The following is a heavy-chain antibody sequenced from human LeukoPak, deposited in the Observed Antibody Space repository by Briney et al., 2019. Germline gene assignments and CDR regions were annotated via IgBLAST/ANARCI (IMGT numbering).Heavy chain of an antibody. CDR1: GYSISTGYY. D-gene: IGHD1-1*01. J-gene: IGHJ4*02. CDR2: IHHGGST. V-gene: IGHV4-38-2*02. CDR3: TREEGGTTVDY. Sequence: SETLSLTCTVSGYSISTGYYWGWIRQSPGKGLEWLATIHHGGSTYYNPSLMSRITISHDTSKNQFSLKVNSVTAADTAAYYCTREEGGTTVDYWGQGTLVTVSS.